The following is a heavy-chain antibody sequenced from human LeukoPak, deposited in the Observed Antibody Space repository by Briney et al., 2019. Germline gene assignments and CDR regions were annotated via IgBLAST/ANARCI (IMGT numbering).Heavy chain of an antibody. CDR3: ARLWNLRLGTTGTPFDY. CDR2: INHSGST. J-gene: IGHJ4*02. CDR1: GGSFSGYY. D-gene: IGHD1-1*01. V-gene: IGHV4-34*01. Sequence: PSETLSLTCAVYGGSFSGYYWSWIRQPPGKGLEWIGEINHSGSTNYNPSLKSRVTISVDTSKNQFSLKLSSVAAADTAVYYCARLWNLRLGTTGTPFDYWGQGTLVTVSS.